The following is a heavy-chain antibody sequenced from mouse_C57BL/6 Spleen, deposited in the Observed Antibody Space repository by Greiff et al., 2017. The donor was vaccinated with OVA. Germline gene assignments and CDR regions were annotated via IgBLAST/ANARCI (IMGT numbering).Heavy chain of an antibody. CDR2: INPSSGYN. V-gene: IGHV1-7*01. D-gene: IGHD1-1*01. CDR1: GYTFTSYW. Sequence: VQVVESGAELAKPGASVKLSCKASGYTFTSYWMHWVKQRPGQGLEWIGYINPSSGYNKYNQKFKDKATLTADKSSSTAYMQLSSLTYEDSAVYYCAKYGRGGYYFDYWGQGTTLTVSS. J-gene: IGHJ2*01. CDR3: AKYGRGGYYFDY.